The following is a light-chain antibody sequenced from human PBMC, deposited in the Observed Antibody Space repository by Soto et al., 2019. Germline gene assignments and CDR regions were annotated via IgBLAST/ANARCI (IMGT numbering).Light chain of an antibody. CDR1: QSISTY. CDR3: QQTYSTPWT. V-gene: IGKV1-39*01. J-gene: IGKJ1*01. Sequence: DIQMTQSPSFLSASVGDRVTITCWASQSISTYLNWYQQKPGKAPKLLIYDASTLQSAVPSMFTGSGSETDFHLTIRSLQPEDFATYHCQQTYSTPWTFGRGKKVELK. CDR2: DAS.